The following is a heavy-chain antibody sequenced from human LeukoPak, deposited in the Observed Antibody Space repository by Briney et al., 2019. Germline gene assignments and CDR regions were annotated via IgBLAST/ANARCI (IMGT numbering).Heavy chain of an antibody. D-gene: IGHD4-11*01. V-gene: IGHV5-51*01. CDR3: ARFTTSFGLDI. CDR2: IYPGDSDT. CDR1: GYSFTSHW. Sequence: GESLKISCRISGYSFTSHWSAWVRQTPAQGLEWMGMIYPGDSDTRYSPSFQGQVTISADKSINTAYVQWSSLKASDTAMYFCARFTTSFGLDIWGPGTMVTVSS. J-gene: IGHJ3*02.